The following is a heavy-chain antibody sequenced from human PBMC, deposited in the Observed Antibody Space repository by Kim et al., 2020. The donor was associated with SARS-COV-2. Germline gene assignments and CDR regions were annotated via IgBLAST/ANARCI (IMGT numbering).Heavy chain of an antibody. CDR3: ARARNYGRQGDF. CDR2: IKQDESEK. Sequence: GGSLRLSCAASGFSFSDYWMNWVRQAPGKGLEWVANIKQDESEKYYVDSVKGRFTISRDNAKNSLSLQMDSLRAEDTAMYYCARARNYGRQGDFWGQGPLVPLP. D-gene: IGHD1-7*01. V-gene: IGHV3-7*05. CDR1: GFSFSDYW. J-gene: IGHJ4*02.